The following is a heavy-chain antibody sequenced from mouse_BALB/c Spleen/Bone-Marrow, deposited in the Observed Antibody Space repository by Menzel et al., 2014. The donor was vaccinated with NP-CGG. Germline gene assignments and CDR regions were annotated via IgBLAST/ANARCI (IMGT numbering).Heavy chain of an antibody. D-gene: IGHD2-4*01. J-gene: IGHJ3*01. CDR1: GLSFNSYG. V-gene: IGHV5-9-2*01. CDR3: ASHAYYDQTEVSFVY. Sequence: DVKLVESGGGLVKSGGSLKLSCAASGLSFNSYGMSWVRQTPEKRLEWVATISDGGSYTFYPDSVKGRFTISRDNAKNNLYLQLSSLRSEDTALYYCASHAYYDQTEVSFVYWGQGTLVTVSA. CDR2: ISDGGSYT.